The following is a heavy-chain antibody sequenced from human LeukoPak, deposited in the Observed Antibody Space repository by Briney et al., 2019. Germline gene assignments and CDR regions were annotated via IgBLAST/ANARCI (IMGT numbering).Heavy chain of an antibody. Sequence: TGGSLRLSCAASEFTFSTYWMSWVRQAPGKGLEWVANIKQDGREKYYVDSVKGRFTISRDNAKNSLYLQMSSLRAEDTAIYYCARERPGSASAFDYWGQGTLVTVSS. CDR3: ARERPGSASAFDY. CDR1: EFTFSTYW. CDR2: IKQDGREK. V-gene: IGHV3-7*01. J-gene: IGHJ4*02. D-gene: IGHD6-25*01.